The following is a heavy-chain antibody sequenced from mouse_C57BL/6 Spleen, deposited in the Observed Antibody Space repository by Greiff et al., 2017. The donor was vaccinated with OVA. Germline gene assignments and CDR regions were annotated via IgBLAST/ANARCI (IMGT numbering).Heavy chain of an antibody. CDR2: IDPSDSET. CDR1: GYTFTSYW. V-gene: IGHV1-52*01. Sequence: QVQLQQPGAELVRPGSSVKLSCKASGYTFTSYWMHWVQPRPIQGLEWIGNIDPSDSETHYNQKFKDKATLTVDKSSSTAYMQLSSLTSEDSAVYYCAREEEGLDYWGQGTTLTVSS. CDR3: AREEEGLDY. J-gene: IGHJ2*01.